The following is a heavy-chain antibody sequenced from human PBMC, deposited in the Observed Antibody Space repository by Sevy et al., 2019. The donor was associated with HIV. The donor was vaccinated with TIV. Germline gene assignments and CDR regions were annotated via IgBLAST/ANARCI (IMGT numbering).Heavy chain of an antibody. V-gene: IGHV4-61*02. D-gene: IGHD3-10*01. CDR3: AREKARGASGSYYSHYYYYMDV. Sequence: SETLSLTCTVSGGSISSDTYYWSWIRQPAGKGLEWIGRIFSSGSTNYNPSLKSRFTISVDTSKNQFSLKLSSGTAADTAVYYCAREKARGASGSYYSHYYYYMDVWGKGTTVTVSS. J-gene: IGHJ6*03. CDR1: GGSISSDTYY. CDR2: IFSSGST.